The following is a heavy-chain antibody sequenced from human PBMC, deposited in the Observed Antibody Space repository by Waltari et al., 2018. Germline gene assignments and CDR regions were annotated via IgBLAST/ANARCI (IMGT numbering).Heavy chain of an antibody. Sequence: QLLLQESGPGLVKPSETLSLTCAVSGGSIRSSPFYWGWVRQPPGKGLEWIGSISYSGSTYYNPPLKSRVTISVDTSKNQFSLNLSSVTAADTSVYYCARVGPGVYWYFDLWGRGTLVRVSS. V-gene: IGHV4-39*01. CDR2: ISYSGST. J-gene: IGHJ2*01. D-gene: IGHD1-26*01. CDR1: GGSIRSSPFY. CDR3: ARVGPGVYWYFDL.